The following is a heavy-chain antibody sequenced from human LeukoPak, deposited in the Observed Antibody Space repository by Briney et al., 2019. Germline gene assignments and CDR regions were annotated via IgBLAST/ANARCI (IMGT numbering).Heavy chain of an antibody. CDR3: GTSSAWYRWDY. D-gene: IGHD6-19*01. Sequence: GGSLRLSCAASGFTVSSYDMSWVRQAPGKVLEGVSVIYSCDRTYYADSVKGRFTSSRDNSKNTEYLQMTSLRGDDTAVYYCGTSSAWYRWDYWGQGTLVTVSS. CDR2: IYSCDRT. J-gene: IGHJ4*02. V-gene: IGHV3-66*01. CDR1: GFTVSSYD.